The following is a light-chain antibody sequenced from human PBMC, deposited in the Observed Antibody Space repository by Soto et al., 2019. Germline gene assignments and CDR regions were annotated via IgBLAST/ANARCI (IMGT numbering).Light chain of an antibody. CDR1: QSVNSW. CDR3: QQYNSYWT. V-gene: IGKV1-5*03. CDR2: KAS. Sequence: DIQMTQSPSTLSASVGDRVTITCRASQSVNSWLAWYQQKPGKAPKLLIYKASSLESGVPSRFSGSGSGTEFTLTISSLQPDDFATYYCQQYNSYWTVGQGTKVELK. J-gene: IGKJ1*01.